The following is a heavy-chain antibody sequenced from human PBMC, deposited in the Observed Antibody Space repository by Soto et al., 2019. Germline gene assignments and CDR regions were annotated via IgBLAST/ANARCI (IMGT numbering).Heavy chain of an antibody. V-gene: IGHV3-72*01. Sequence: QSGGSLRLSCAASGFTFTDHYMDWVRQAPGKGLEWVGRARNKVNSYIIAYAASVKGRFIISRDDSKNSLYLQMNSLKTEDTAVYFCARLMGTSFDFWGQGTLVTVSS. CDR2: ARNKVNSYII. J-gene: IGHJ4*02. CDR3: ARLMGTSFDF. CDR1: GFTFTDHY. D-gene: IGHD2-8*01.